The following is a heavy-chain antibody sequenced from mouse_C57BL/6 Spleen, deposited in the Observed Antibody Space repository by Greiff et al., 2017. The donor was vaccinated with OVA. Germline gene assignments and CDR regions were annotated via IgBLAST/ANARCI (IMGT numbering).Heavy chain of an antibody. CDR3: ASRDYYGSSPYGYFDV. V-gene: IGHV1-81*01. CDR1: GYTFTSYG. D-gene: IGHD1-1*01. J-gene: IGHJ1*03. CDR2: IYPRSGNT. Sequence: QVQLKQSGAELARPGASVKLSCKASGYTFTSYGISWVKQRTGQGLEWIGEIYPRSGNTYYNEKFKGKATLTADKSSSTAYMELRSLTSEDSAVYCCASRDYYGSSPYGYFDVWGTGTTVTVSS.